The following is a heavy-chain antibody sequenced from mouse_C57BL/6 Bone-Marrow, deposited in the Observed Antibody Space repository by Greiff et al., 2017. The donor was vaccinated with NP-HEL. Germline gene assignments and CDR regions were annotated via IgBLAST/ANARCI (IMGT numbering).Heavy chain of an antibody. Sequence: EVHLVESGGGLVQPGGSLKLSCAASGFTFSDYYMYWVRQTPEKRLEWVAYISNGGGSTYYPDTVKGRFTISRDNAKNTLYLQMSRLKSEDTAMYYCARHALNDYDKNWYFDVWGTGTTVTVSS. CDR3: ARHALNDYDKNWYFDV. D-gene: IGHD2-4*01. CDR2: ISNGGGST. V-gene: IGHV5-12*01. CDR1: GFTFSDYY. J-gene: IGHJ1*03.